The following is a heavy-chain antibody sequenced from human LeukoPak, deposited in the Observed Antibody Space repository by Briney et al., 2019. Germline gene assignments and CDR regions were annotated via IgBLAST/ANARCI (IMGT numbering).Heavy chain of an antibody. J-gene: IGHJ4*02. D-gene: IGHD3-10*01. CDR3: ARRFGY. Sequence: GGSLRLSCAASGFTFSSYEMNWVRQAPGKGLEWLSYISGSGSTLHYTDSVKGRFTVSRDNAKNSLYLQMNSLRAEDTAVYYCARRFGYWGQGTLVTVSS. CDR1: GFTFSSYE. CDR2: ISGSGSTL. V-gene: IGHV3-48*03.